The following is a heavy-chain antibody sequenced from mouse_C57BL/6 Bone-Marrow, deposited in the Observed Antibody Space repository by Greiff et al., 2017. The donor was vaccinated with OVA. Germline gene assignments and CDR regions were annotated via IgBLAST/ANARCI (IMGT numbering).Heavy chain of an antibody. J-gene: IGHJ1*03. D-gene: IGHD1-1*01. Sequence: VQLQQPGTELVKPGASVKLSCKASGYTFTSYWMHWVKQRPGQGLEWIGNINPSNGGTTYNEKFKSKATLTVDKSSSTAYMQLSSLTSEDSAVYYCARSDYYGSSYVGYFDVWGTGTTVTVSS. V-gene: IGHV1-53*01. CDR3: ARSDYYGSSYVGYFDV. CDR2: INPSNGGT. CDR1: GYTFTSYW.